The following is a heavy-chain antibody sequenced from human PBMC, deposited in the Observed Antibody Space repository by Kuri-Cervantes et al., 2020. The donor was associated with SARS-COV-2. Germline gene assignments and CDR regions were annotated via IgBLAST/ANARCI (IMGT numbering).Heavy chain of an antibody. CDR2: ISSNGGST. CDR3: ASQQWLARYYYGMDV. D-gene: IGHD6-19*01. Sequence: GESLKISCSASGFTFSSYAMHWVRQAPGKGLEYVSAISSNGGSTYYADSVKGRFTISRDNSKNTLYLQMNSLRAEDTAVYYCASQQWLARYYYGMDVWGQGTTVTVSS. V-gene: IGHV3-64*04. J-gene: IGHJ6*02. CDR1: GFTFSSYA.